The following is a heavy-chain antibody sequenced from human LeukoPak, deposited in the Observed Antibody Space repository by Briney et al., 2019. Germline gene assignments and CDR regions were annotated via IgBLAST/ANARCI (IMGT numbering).Heavy chain of an antibody. CDR3: ARDSVPLFEQLASPGFYYYYGMDV. D-gene: IGHD6-13*01. CDR1: GYTFTGYY. CDR2: INPSSGGT. Sequence: GASVKVSCKTSGYTFTGYYMHWVRQAPGQGLEWMGWINPSSGGTNYAQKFQGRVTMTRDTSISTAYMELSSLRSDDTAVYYCARDSVPLFEQLASPGFYYYYGMDVWGQGTTVTVSS. J-gene: IGHJ6*02. V-gene: IGHV1-2*02.